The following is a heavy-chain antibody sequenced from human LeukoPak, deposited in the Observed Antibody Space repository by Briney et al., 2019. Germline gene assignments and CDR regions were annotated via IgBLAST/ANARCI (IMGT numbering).Heavy chain of an antibody. V-gene: IGHV3-30*04. J-gene: IGHJ4*02. D-gene: IGHD1-26*01. CDR2: ISYDGSKK. Sequence: PGGSLRPSCAASGFIFSYYAMHWVRQAPGEGLEWVAVISYDGSKKYYGDSVKGRFTISRDNSKNTLYLQMNSLRGEDTAVYYCARDQTGTYNVDSWGQGTLVTVSS. CDR3: ARDQTGTYNVDS. CDR1: GFIFSYYA.